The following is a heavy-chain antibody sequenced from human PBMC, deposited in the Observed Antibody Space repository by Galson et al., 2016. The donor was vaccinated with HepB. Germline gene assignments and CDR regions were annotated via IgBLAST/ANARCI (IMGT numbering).Heavy chain of an antibody. CDR3: ARDWGFWSDNHYGMDI. CDR1: GFVFSSYG. Sequence: LRLSCAGSGFVFSSYGMHWVRQAPGKGLEWMATIWYDGSKKYYGDSVKGRFIISRDNSKNTLYLHVTSLRVEDTAVYFCARDWGFWSDNHYGMDIWGQGTTVIVSS. V-gene: IGHV3-33*01. D-gene: IGHD3-3*01. CDR2: IWYDGSKK. J-gene: IGHJ6*02.